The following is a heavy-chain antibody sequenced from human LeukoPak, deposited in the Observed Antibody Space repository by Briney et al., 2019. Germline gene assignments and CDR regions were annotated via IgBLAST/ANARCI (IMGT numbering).Heavy chain of an antibody. V-gene: IGHV3-30*04. D-gene: IGHD3-22*01. CDR1: GFTFSSYA. CDR2: ISYDGSNK. J-gene: IGHJ4*02. CDR3: ARDYYDSSPLDY. Sequence: GRSLRLSCAASGFTFSSYAMHWVRQAPGKGLEWVAVISYDGSNKYYADSVKGRFTISRDNSKNTLYLQMNSLRAEDTAVYYCARDYYDSSPLDYWGQGTLVTVSS.